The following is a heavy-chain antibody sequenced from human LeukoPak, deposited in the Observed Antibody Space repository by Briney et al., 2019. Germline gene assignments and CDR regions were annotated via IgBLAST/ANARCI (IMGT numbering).Heavy chain of an antibody. CDR3: ARDPPHCSSTSCYYTSYYYGMDV. J-gene: IGHJ6*02. Sequence: PSETLSLTCAVYGGSFSGYYWSWIRQPPGKGLEWIGEINHSGSTNYNPSPKSRVTISVDTSKNQFSLKLSSVTAADTAVYYCARDPPHCSSTSCYYTSYYYGMDVWGQGTTVTVSS. CDR2: INHSGST. CDR1: GGSFSGYY. D-gene: IGHD2-2*01. V-gene: IGHV4-34*01.